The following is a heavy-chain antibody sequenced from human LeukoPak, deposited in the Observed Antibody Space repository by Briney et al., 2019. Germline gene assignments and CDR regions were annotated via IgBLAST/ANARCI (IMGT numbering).Heavy chain of an antibody. CDR2: ISSGGTT. J-gene: IGHJ4*02. V-gene: IGHV3-53*01. D-gene: IGHD6-13*01. CDR1: GFTVRSNY. CDR3: ARDEWGAAVHI. Sequence: GGSLRLSCAGSGFTVRSNYMSWFRQAPGKGLEWVSLISSGGTTHYADSVKGRFTISRDTSMNTVSLQMNSLRAEDTAVYYCARDEWGAAVHIWGQGTLVTVSS.